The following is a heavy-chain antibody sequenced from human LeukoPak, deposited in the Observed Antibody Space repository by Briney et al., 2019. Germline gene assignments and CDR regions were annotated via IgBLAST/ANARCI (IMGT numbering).Heavy chain of an antibody. CDR1: GGTISSYG. D-gene: IGHD2-15*01. V-gene: IGHV1-69*01. J-gene: IGHJ4*02. Sequence: ASVKVSCKASGGTISSYGFSWVRQAPGQGLGWMGGIIPIFNTTNYAQKFQGRVTITADESTSTIYMDLSSLRSEDTAMYYCARELGYSYFDYWGQGTLVTVSS. CDR3: ARELGYSYFDY. CDR2: IIPIFNTT.